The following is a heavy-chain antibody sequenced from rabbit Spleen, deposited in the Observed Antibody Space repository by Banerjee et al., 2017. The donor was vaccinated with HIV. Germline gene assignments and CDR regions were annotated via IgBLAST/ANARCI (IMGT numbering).Heavy chain of an antibody. Sequence: QEQLEESGGGLVKPGGSLTLTCEASGFSFSDRDVMCWVRQAPGKGLEWIACINAATGKGVYASWAKGRFAISKTSSTTVTLQMTSLTIADTATYFCARDLPAVIGWNLNLWGPGTLVTVS. J-gene: IGHJ4*01. D-gene: IGHD2-1*01. CDR1: GFSFSDRDV. CDR2: INAATGKG. CDR3: ARDLPAVIGWNLNL. V-gene: IGHV1S45*01.